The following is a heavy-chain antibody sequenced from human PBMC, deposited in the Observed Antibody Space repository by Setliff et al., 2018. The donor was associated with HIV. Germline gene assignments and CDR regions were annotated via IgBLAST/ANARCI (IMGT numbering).Heavy chain of an antibody. D-gene: IGHD3-3*01. CDR1: GGSITSGSYY. Sequence: PSETLSLTCTVSGGSITSGSYYWSWIRQFPEKGLQWIGDIYYRGDTSYYNPSLKSRVTMSLDTSKNQFSLKMTSVTAADTALYYCARDYSSWSGDQRRGNWFDTWGQGSLVTVSS. V-gene: IGHV4-31*02. CDR2: IYYRGDTS. CDR3: ARDYSSWSGDQRRGNWFDT. J-gene: IGHJ5*02.